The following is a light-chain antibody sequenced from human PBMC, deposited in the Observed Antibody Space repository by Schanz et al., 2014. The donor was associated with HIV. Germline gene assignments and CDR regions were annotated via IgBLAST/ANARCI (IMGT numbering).Light chain of an antibody. V-gene: IGKV3-20*01. CDR2: GVS. CDR3: QQYATSPRT. Sequence: IVLTQSPGTLSLSPGERATLSCRASQRISDSNFAWYQQKPGQAPRLLIYGVSTRATGSPDRFSGSGSGTDFTLTISRLESEDFAVYYCQQYATSPRTFGQGTKVEIK. CDR1: QRISDSN. J-gene: IGKJ1*01.